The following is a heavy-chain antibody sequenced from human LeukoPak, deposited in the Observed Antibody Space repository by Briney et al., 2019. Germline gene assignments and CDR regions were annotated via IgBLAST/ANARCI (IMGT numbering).Heavy chain of an antibody. Sequence: PGGSLRLSCAASGFSFNNYIMHWVRQPPGRGLEFVSAISSDGGSTYYANSVKGRFAISRDNSKNTLYLQMGSRRAEDMAVYYCARGRISSVWYCDYWGQGKLVTVSP. CDR2: ISSDGGST. D-gene: IGHD5/OR15-5a*01. V-gene: IGHV3-64*01. CDR3: ARGRISSVWYCDY. J-gene: IGHJ4*02. CDR1: GFSFNNYI.